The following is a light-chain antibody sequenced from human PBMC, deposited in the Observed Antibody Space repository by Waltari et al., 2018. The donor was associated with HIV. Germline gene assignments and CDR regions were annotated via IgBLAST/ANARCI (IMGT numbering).Light chain of an antibody. CDR1: TRSVTRSHD. J-gene: IGLJ3*02. CDR2: NTN. V-gene: IGLV8-61*01. Sequence: QTVVTQEPSVSVSPGGPVTLPCCSRTRSVTRSHDSRWNQQTPGQAPRTLITNTNTRSSGFPDRFSGSILGNRAALTITGAQADDESAYYCLLYMGSGVWVFGGGTKLTVL. CDR3: LLYMGSGVWV.